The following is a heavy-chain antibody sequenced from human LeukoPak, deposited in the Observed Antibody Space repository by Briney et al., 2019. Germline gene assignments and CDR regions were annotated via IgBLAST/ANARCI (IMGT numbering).Heavy chain of an antibody. J-gene: IGHJ4*02. CDR2: ISGSGGST. CDR1: GFTFNNYA. Sequence: HPGGSLRLSCAASGFTFNNYAMSWVRQAPGKGPEWLSAISGSGGSTTDADSVKGRFTTSRDNSKNTLYLQMNSLRAEDTAVYYCARGPMIVVDAEHTFDYWGQGTLVTVSS. CDR3: ARGPMIVVDAEHTFDY. D-gene: IGHD3-22*01. V-gene: IGHV3-23*01.